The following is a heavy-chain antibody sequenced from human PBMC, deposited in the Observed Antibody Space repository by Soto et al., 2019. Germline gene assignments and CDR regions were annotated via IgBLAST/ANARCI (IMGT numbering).Heavy chain of an antibody. J-gene: IGHJ4*02. D-gene: IGHD2-15*01. CDR2: INHSGST. V-gene: IGHV4-34*01. CDR3: ASTGYCSGRSCYSSSGYYFDY. CDR1: GGSFSGYY. Sequence: QVQLQQWGAGLLKPSETLSLTCAVYGGSFSGYYWSWIRQTPGKGLEWIGEINHSGSTNYNPSLMSRVTISVDTSKNQFSLKLSSVTAADTAVYYCASTGYCSGRSCYSSSGYYFDYWGQGTLVTVSS.